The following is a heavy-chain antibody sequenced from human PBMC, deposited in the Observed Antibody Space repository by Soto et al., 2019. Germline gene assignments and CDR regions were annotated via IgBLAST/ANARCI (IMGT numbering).Heavy chain of an antibody. J-gene: IGHJ5*02. V-gene: IGHV4-34*01. Sequence: QVQLQQWGAGLLKPSETVSLTCAVYGGSFIGYYGTWIRQPPGKGLEGIGEINHSGSTNYNPSLKSRVPISADTSKIHFSLGPSSVTAADTAVYYCATLGHYDFWSGFRKGNWFDPWGQGTLVTVSS. CDR3: ATLGHYDFWSGFRKGNWFDP. D-gene: IGHD3-3*01. CDR1: GGSFIGYY. CDR2: INHSGST.